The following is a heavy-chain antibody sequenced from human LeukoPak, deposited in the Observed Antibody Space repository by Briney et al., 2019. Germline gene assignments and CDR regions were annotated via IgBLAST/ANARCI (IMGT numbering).Heavy chain of an antibody. Sequence: SETLSLTCTVSDASVTTYSWSWLRQPAGKGLEWIGRVYSSGATKYNPSLKSRVTISADTSKNQFSLKLPSVTAADTAVYYCARDHYGSGSYRAYFDYWGHGIHVTFS. D-gene: IGHD3-10*01. CDR2: VYSSGAT. J-gene: IGHJ4*01. CDR1: DASVTTYS. CDR3: ARDHYGSGSYRAYFDY. V-gene: IGHV4-4*07.